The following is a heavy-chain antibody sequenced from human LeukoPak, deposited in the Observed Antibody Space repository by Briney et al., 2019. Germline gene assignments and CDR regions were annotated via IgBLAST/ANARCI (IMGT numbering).Heavy chain of an antibody. CDR2: IYHSGST. V-gene: IGHV4-38-2*01. Sequence: SETLSLTCAVSGYSISSGYYWGWIRQPPGKGLEWIGSIYHSGSTYYNPSLKSRVTISVDTSKNQFSLKLSSVTAADTAVYYCARIGGDGFANYDFSNWFDPWGQGTLVTVSS. J-gene: IGHJ5*02. CDR3: ARIGGDGFANYDFSNWFDP. D-gene: IGHD3-3*01. CDR1: GYSISSGYY.